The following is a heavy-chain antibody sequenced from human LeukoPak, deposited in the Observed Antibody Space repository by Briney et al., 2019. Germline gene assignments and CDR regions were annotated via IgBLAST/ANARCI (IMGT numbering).Heavy chain of an antibody. V-gene: IGHV4-34*01. D-gene: IGHD3-10*01. CDR2: INHSGST. CDR1: GGSFSGYY. Sequence: MSSETLSLTCAVYGGSFSGYYWSWIRQPPGKGLEWIGEINHSGSTNYNPSLKSRVTISVDTSKNQFSLKLSSVTAADTAVYYCARAPRLWFGELPAYFDYWGQGTLVTVSS. J-gene: IGHJ4*02. CDR3: ARAPRLWFGELPAYFDY.